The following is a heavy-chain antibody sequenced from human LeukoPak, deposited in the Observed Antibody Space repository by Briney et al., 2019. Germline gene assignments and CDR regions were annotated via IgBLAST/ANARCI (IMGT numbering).Heavy chain of an antibody. CDR2: IDPSDSYT. Sequence: GKSLRISCKGSGYSFTSYWISWVRQMPGKGLEWMGRIDPSDSYTNYNPSFQGHVTISVDKSINTAYLQWSSLKASDTAIYYCARKLSPLDYWGQGTLVTVSS. CDR1: GYSFTSYW. J-gene: IGHJ4*02. D-gene: IGHD1-7*01. CDR3: ARKLSPLDY. V-gene: IGHV5-10-1*01.